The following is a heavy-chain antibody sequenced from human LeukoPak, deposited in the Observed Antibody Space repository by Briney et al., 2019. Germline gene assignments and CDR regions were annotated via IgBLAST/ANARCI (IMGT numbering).Heavy chain of an antibody. Sequence: GESLKISCKGSGYSFTSYWIGWVRQMPGKGLEWMGIIYPSDSDTRYSPSFQGQVTISADKSISTAYLQWSSLKASDTAMYYCARRGGECSNTSCYEYFQHWGQGTLVTVSS. V-gene: IGHV5-51*01. CDR2: IYPSDSDT. CDR1: GYSFTSYW. CDR3: ARRGGECSNTSCYEYFQH. D-gene: IGHD2-2*01. J-gene: IGHJ1*01.